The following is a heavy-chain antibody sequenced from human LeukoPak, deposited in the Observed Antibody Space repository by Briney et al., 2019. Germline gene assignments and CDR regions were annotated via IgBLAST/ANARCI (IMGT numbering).Heavy chain of an antibody. Sequence: GGSLRLSCAASGFTFSSYAMSWVRQAPGKGLEWVSAISGSGGSTYYADSVKGRFTISRDNSKNTLYLQMNSLRAEDTAVYYCAKGLEMATLFRNYYYGMDVWGQGTTVTVSS. J-gene: IGHJ6*02. D-gene: IGHD5-24*01. V-gene: IGHV3-23*01. CDR1: GFTFSSYA. CDR2: ISGSGGST. CDR3: AKGLEMATLFRNYYYGMDV.